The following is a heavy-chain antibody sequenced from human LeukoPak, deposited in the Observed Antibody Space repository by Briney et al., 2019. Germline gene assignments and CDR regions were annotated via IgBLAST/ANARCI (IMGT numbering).Heavy chain of an antibody. CDR1: GFTFDAYG. V-gene: IGHV3-20*04. CDR2: INWNGGST. CDR3: AKRASSSWPFDY. Sequence: GGSLRLSCAASGFTFDAYGMSWVRQAPGKGLEWVSGINWNGGSTGYADSVKGRFTISRDNAKNSLYLQMNSLRAEDTAVYYCAKRASSSWPFDYWGQGTLVTVSS. D-gene: IGHD6-13*01. J-gene: IGHJ4*02.